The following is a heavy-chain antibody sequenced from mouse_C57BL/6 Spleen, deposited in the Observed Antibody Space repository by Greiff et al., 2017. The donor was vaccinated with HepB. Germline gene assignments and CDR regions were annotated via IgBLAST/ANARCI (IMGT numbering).Heavy chain of an antibody. D-gene: IGHD1-1*01. V-gene: IGHV1-22*01. CDR3: ARGNYGSTYYFDY. Sequence: EVKLQESGPELVKPGASVKMSCKASGYTFTDYNMHWVKQSHGKSLEWIGYINPNNGGTSYNQKFKGKATLTVNKSSSTAYMELRSLTSEDSAVYYCARGNYGSTYYFDYWGQGTTLTVSS. J-gene: IGHJ2*01. CDR2: INPNNGGT. CDR1: GYTFTDYN.